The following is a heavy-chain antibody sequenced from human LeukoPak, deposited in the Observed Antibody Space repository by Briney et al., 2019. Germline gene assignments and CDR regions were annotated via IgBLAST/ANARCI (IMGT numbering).Heavy chain of an antibody. J-gene: IGHJ4*02. Sequence: GGSLRLSCAASGFTFSSYAMHWVRQAPGRGLEWVAVISYDGSNKYYADSVKGRFTISRDNSKNTLYLQMNSLRAEDTAVYYSARDRGSYYTPDYWGQGTLVTVFS. D-gene: IGHD1-26*01. CDR1: GFTFSSYA. CDR2: ISYDGSNK. V-gene: IGHV3-30-3*01. CDR3: ARDRGSYYTPDY.